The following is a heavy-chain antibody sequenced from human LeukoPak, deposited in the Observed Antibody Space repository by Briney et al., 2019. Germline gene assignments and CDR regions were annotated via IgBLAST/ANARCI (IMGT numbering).Heavy chain of an antibody. D-gene: IGHD5-12*01. CDR2: IYYSGST. J-gene: IGHJ5*02. CDR1: GGSISSYY. CDR3: ARARAPYDA. Sequence: SETLSLTCTVSGGSISSYYWSWIRQPPGKGLEWIGYIYYSGSTNYNPSLKSRVTISVDTSKNQFSLKLSSVTAADTAVYYCARARAPYDAWGQGTLVTVSS. V-gene: IGHV4-59*12.